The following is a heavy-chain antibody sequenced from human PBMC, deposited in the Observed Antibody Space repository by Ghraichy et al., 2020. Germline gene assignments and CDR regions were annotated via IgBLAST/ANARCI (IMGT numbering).Heavy chain of an antibody. Sequence: SETLSLTCAVYGGSFSGYYWSWIRQPPGKGLEWIGEINHSGSTNYNPSLKSRVTISVDTSKNQFSLKLSSVTAADTAVYYCARGRRTIFGVVIGFDYWGQGTLVTVSS. J-gene: IGHJ4*02. CDR1: GGSFSGYY. V-gene: IGHV4-34*01. D-gene: IGHD3-3*01. CDR2: INHSGST. CDR3: ARGRRTIFGVVIGFDY.